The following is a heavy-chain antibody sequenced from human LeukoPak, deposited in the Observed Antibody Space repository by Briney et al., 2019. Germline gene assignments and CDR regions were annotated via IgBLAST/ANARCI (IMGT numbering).Heavy chain of an antibody. CDR1: GFTFSSYT. J-gene: IGHJ6*03. D-gene: IGHD3-3*01. Sequence: GGSLRLSCAASGFTFSSYTMHWVRQAPGKGLEYVSAISSNGGSTYYANSVKGRFTISRDNSKNTLYLQMGSLRAEDMAVYYCARVEENRDFWSGYFDYYYYMDVWGKGTTVTVSS. CDR2: ISSNGGST. CDR3: ARVEENRDFWSGYFDYYYYMDV. V-gene: IGHV3-64*01.